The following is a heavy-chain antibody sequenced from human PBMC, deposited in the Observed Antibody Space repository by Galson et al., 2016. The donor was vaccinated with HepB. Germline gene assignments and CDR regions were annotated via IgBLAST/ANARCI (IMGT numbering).Heavy chain of an antibody. CDR2: ISPSGGVA. V-gene: IGHV3-23*01. CDR1: GLTFSSDV. CDR3: VKVRGSGRPFYFQY. Sequence: SLRLSCAASGLTFSSDVMSWVRQAPGKGLEWVSDISPSGGVAYYADSVEGRFTTSRDNSRNTLYLERDRLRVEDTALYYCVKVRGSGRPFYFQYWGQGILVTVSS. D-gene: IGHD3-10*01. J-gene: IGHJ4*02.